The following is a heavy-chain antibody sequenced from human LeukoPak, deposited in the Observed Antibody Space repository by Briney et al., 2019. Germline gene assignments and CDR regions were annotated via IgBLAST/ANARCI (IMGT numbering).Heavy chain of an antibody. V-gene: IGHV3-23*01. CDR2: ISGSGGST. Sequence: PGGSLRLSCAASGFTFSSCAMSWVRQAPGKGLEWVSAISGSGGSTYYADSVKGRFTISRDNSKNTLYLQMNSLRAEDTAVYYCAKGEQLYCSGGSCYSPFDYWGQGTLVTVSS. J-gene: IGHJ4*02. CDR3: AKGEQLYCSGGSCYSPFDY. D-gene: IGHD2-15*01. CDR1: GFTFSSCA.